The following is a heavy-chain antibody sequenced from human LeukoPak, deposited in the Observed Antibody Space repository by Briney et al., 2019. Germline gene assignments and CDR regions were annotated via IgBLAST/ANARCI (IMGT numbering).Heavy chain of an antibody. J-gene: IGHJ4*02. CDR3: ARELLWFGESFDY. D-gene: IGHD3-10*01. Sequence: ASVKVSCKASGYTFTSYAVHWVRQAPGQRLEWMGWINAGNGNTKYSQKFQGRVTITRDTSASTAYMELSSLRSEDTAVYYCARELLWFGESFDYWGQGTLVTVSS. V-gene: IGHV1-3*01. CDR1: GYTFTSYA. CDR2: INAGNGNT.